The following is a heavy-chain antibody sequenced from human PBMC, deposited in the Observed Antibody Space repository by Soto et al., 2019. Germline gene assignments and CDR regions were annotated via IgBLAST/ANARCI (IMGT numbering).Heavy chain of an antibody. V-gene: IGHV3-23*01. CDR3: ARALRTARDYYYGMDV. Sequence: PGGSLRLSCAASGFTFSSYAMSWVRQAPGKGLEWVSAISGSGSSKYYADSVKGRFTISRDNSKNTLYLQMNSLRAEDTAVYYCARALRTARDYYYGMDVWGQGTTVTVSS. CDR1: GFTFSSYA. D-gene: IGHD6-25*01. J-gene: IGHJ6*02. CDR2: ISGSGSSK.